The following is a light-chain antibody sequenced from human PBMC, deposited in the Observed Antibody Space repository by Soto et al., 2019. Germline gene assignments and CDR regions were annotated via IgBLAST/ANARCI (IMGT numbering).Light chain of an antibody. J-gene: IGKJ5*01. CDR1: QSVSSN. CDR2: GAS. V-gene: IGKV3-20*01. Sequence: EIVMTQSPDTLSVSPGERATLSCGSSQSVSSNLAWYQKKPGQAPRLLIYGASSRATGIPDRFSGSGSGTDFTLTISRLEPEDFAVYYCQQYGSSPLSTFGHGTRLEIK. CDR3: QQYGSSPLST.